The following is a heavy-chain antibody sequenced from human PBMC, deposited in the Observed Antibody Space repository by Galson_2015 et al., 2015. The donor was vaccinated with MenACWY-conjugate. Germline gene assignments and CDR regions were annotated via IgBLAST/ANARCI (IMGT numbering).Heavy chain of an antibody. CDR2: IKKDGSEK. CDR3: ARGHYGMDV. Sequence: SLRLSCAASGFTFRNYWMTWVRQAPGKGLEWVASIKKDGSEKYYVDSVKGRFTISRDNAKNSLYLEMNSLRAEDTAVYSCARGHYGMDVWGQGILVAVSS. J-gene: IGHJ6*02. CDR1: GFTFRNYW. V-gene: IGHV3-7*03.